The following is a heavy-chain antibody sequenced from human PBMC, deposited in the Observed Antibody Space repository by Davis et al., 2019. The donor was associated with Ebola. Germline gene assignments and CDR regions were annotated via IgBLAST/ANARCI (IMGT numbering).Heavy chain of an antibody. Sequence: LSLTCGASGFSFSNAWMNWVRLVPGKGLEWVGRIKTKTDEGILDYAEAVKGRFTMSRDDARNTMSLHMSGLKTEDTGVYYCATDEGGSRYWGQGSRVIVSS. CDR1: GFSFSNAW. CDR3: ATDEGGSRY. V-gene: IGHV3-15*07. D-gene: IGHD1-26*01. J-gene: IGHJ4*02. CDR2: IKTKTDEGIL.